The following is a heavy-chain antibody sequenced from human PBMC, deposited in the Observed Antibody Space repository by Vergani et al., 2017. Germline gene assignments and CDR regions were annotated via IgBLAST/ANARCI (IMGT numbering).Heavy chain of an antibody. CDR1: GLSFNTYW. CDR2: IDEYGNRA. J-gene: IGHJ5*01. Sequence: EVQLVESGGGSVQSGGSLRLSCVASGLSFNTYWMHWVRQVPGKGLMWVARIDEYGNRATYGDFEAGRFTISRDNAKNTVFLKMNNLRADNAGVYYCVRTEYCTGIACNTRFDSWGQGALVTVSS. D-gene: IGHD2-8*02. CDR3: VRTEYCTGIACNTRFDS. V-gene: IGHV3-74*03.